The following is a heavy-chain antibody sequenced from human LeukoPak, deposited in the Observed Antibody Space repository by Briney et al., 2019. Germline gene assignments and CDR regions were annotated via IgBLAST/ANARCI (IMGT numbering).Heavy chain of an antibody. D-gene: IGHD6-19*01. CDR2: ISSSGSTI. V-gene: IGHV3-11*04. CDR3: ASPPPSYSSGWYSDYFDY. Sequence: GGSLRLSCAASGFTFSDYYMSWIRQAPGKGLEWVSYISSSGSTIYYADSVKGRFTISRDNAKNSLYLQMNSLRAEGTAVYYCASPPPSYSSGWYSDYFDYWGQGTLVTVSS. CDR1: GFTFSDYY. J-gene: IGHJ4*02.